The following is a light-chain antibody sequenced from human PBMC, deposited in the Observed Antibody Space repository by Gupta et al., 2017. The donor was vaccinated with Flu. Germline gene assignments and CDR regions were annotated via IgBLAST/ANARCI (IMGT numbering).Light chain of an antibody. CDR1: QSISNW. Sequence: GDRVTITCRASQSISNWLAWYQQKPGKAPKLLIYDASILETGVPSRFSGSGSGTEFTLTISSLQSDDFATYYCQQNNNYPWTFGQGTKVEIK. J-gene: IGKJ1*01. CDR3: QQNNNYPWT. V-gene: IGKV1-5*01. CDR2: DAS.